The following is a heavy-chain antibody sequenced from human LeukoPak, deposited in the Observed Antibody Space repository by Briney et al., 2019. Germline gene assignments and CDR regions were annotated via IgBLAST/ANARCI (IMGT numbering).Heavy chain of an antibody. J-gene: IGHJ3*02. CDR1: GFTFSIYW. CDR2: IKGDGGVK. CDR3: ARWDAYCPDGRCYSGDYSFDI. V-gene: IGHV3-7*01. Sequence: GRSLRLSCAASGFTFSIYWMSWVRQAPGKGLEWVASIKGDGGVKHFLDSVQGRFTISRDNAKNSLYLQMNSLRVEDTATYYCARWDAYCPDGRCYSGDYSFDIWGQGTTVTVSS. D-gene: IGHD2-15*01.